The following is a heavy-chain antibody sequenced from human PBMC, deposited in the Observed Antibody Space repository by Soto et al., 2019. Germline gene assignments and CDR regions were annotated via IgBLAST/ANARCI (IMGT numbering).Heavy chain of an antibody. D-gene: IGHD3-3*01. Sequence: SETLSLTCTVSGVSISSSSYYWVWIRQPPGKGLEWIGSIYYSGSTYYNPSLKSRVTISVDTSKNQFSLKLSSVTAADTAVYYCARHPRLYHAYYYYMDVWGKGTTVTVSS. CDR3: ARHPRLYHAYYYYMDV. V-gene: IGHV4-39*01. CDR1: GVSISSSSYY. CDR2: IYYSGST. J-gene: IGHJ6*03.